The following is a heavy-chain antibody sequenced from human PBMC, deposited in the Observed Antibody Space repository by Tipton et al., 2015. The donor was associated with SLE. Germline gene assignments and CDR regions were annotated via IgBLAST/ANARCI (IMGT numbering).Heavy chain of an antibody. Sequence: LSLTCAASGFTFSIYAMHWVRQAPGKGLEWVSFIRYDGSDKYDADSVKGRFTISRDNSKNTLYLQMNSLRADDTGVYYCARGPGSRGRFYYFDYWGQGTLVTVSS. CDR1: GFTFSIYA. CDR3: ARGPGSRGRFYYFDY. V-gene: IGHV3-30*02. D-gene: IGHD2-15*01. J-gene: IGHJ4*02. CDR2: IRYDGSDK.